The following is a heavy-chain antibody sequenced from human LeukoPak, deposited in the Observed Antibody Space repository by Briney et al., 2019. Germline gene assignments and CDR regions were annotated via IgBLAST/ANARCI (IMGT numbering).Heavy chain of an antibody. J-gene: IGHJ4*02. V-gene: IGHV4-61*01. Sequence: PSETLSLTCTVSGGSVLSGTYYWSWVRQPPGKELEWIGYIYYGGSTKYIPSLESRVTISLDTSKNQLSLRLTSLTAADTAVYYCARVMVSMAAFDYWGQGALVTVSS. CDR1: GGSVLSGTYY. CDR2: IYYGGST. D-gene: IGHD5-24*01. CDR3: ARVMVSMAAFDY.